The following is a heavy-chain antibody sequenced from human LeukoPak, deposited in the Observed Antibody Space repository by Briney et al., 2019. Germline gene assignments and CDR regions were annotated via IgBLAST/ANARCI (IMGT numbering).Heavy chain of an antibody. CDR1: GFTFSTYW. CDR2: INSDGGNT. V-gene: IGHV3-74*01. CDR3: AREAYSNYAYDM. Sequence: PGGSLRLSCAASGFTFSTYWIHWVRQAPGKGLVWVSRINSDGGNTVYADSAKGRFTISRDNAKNTVYLQMNSLRAEDTAVYYCAREAYSNYAYDMWGQGTMVIVSS. D-gene: IGHD6-13*01. J-gene: IGHJ3*02.